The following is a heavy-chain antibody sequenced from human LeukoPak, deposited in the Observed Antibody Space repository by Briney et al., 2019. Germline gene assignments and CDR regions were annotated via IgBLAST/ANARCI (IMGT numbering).Heavy chain of an antibody. J-gene: IGHJ4*02. D-gene: IGHD1-14*01. V-gene: IGHV2-5*02. Sequence: SGPTLVNPTQALALTCTFSGFSLTTTGVGVGWIRQSPGQDLEWLALIYSDDDKRYNPSLKNRLTIMKDTSRNQVVLTLTNVDPVDTGTYYCAHRRSGYNWNHGDFDYWGQGTQVTVSS. CDR2: IYSDDDK. CDR3: AHRRSGYNWNHGDFDY. CDR1: GFSLTTTGVG.